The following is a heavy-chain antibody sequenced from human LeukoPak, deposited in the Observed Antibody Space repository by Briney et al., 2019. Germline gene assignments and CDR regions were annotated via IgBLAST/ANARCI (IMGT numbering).Heavy chain of an antibody. Sequence: GGSLRLSCAASGLTFSSHGMQWVRQAPGKGLEWMAVISYDGSSTDYADSVKGRFTISRDNSKNTLYLQMNSLRGDDTAVYYCARENYQYDTSGYYYHFYYYGMDVWGQGTTVTVSS. CDR1: GLTFSSHG. CDR3: ARENYQYDTSGYYYHFYYYGMDV. D-gene: IGHD3-22*01. V-gene: IGHV3-30*04. J-gene: IGHJ6*02. CDR2: ISYDGSST.